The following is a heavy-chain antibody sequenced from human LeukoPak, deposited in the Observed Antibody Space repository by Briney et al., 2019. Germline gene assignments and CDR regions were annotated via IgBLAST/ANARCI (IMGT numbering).Heavy chain of an antibody. CDR3: ARGDSYGSFDYFDY. CDR2: ISYDGSNK. CDR1: GFTFSSYA. D-gene: IGHD5-18*01. J-gene: IGHJ4*02. Sequence: GRSLRLSCAASGFTFSSYAMHWVRQAPGKGLEWVAVISYDGSNKYYADSVKGRFTISRDNSKNTLYLQMNSLRAEDTAVYYCARGDSYGSFDYFDYWGQGTLVTVSS. V-gene: IGHV3-30*04.